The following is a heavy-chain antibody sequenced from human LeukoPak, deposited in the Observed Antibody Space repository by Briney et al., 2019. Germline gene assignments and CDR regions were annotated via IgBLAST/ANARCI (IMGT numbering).Heavy chain of an antibody. D-gene: IGHD2-21*02. J-gene: IGHJ5*02. V-gene: IGHV3-53*01. CDR2: VYSGGYT. CDR1: GFTVSSNY. Sequence: PGGSLRLSCAAAGFTVSSNYMSWVRQAPGKGLEWVSVVYSGGYTSYADSVKGRFTISRDNSKNTLYLQMDSLSAEDTAVYHCARQVRGDGRGGFDPWGQGTLVTVSS. CDR3: ARQVRGDGRGGFDP.